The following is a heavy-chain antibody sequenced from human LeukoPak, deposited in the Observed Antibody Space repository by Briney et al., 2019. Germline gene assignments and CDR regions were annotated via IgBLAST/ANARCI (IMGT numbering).Heavy chain of an antibody. V-gene: IGHV1-69*13. Sequence: ASVKVSCKASGGTFSSYAISWVRQAPGQGLEWMGGIIPIFGTANYAQKFQGRVTITADESTSTAYMELSSLRSEDTAVYYCARGEWVLLWFGELKPRSFDYWGQGTLVTVSS. J-gene: IGHJ4*02. D-gene: IGHD3-10*01. CDR3: ARGEWVLLWFGELKPRSFDY. CDR2: IIPIFGTA. CDR1: GGTFSSYA.